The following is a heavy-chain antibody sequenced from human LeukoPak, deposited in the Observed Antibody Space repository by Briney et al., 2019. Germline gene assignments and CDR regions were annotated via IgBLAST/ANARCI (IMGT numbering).Heavy chain of an antibody. V-gene: IGHV1-69*13. CDR1: GGTFSSYA. D-gene: IGHD2-2*02. Sequence: ASVKVSCKASGGTFSSYAIRWVRQAPGQGLEWMGGIIPRFGTANFAQKFQGRVTITADESTSTAYMELSSLRSEDTAVYYCARDRPGRYCSSPSCYTASPFDPWGQGTLVTVSS. CDR3: ARDRPGRYCSSPSCYTASPFDP. J-gene: IGHJ5*02. CDR2: IIPRFGTA.